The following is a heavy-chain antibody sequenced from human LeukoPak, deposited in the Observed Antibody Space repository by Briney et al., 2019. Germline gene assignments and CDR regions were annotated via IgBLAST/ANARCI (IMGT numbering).Heavy chain of an antibody. CDR3: ARAVGYCSGGSCYYPYGMDV. J-gene: IGHJ6*04. Sequence: ASVKVSCKACGYTFTGYYMHWVRQAPRQGLEWMGWINPNSGGTNYAHKFQGSVTMTRDTSISTAYMELSRLRSDDTAVYYCARAVGYCSGGSCYYPYGMDVWGKGTTVTVSS. V-gene: IGHV1-2*04. CDR1: GYTFTGYY. CDR2: INPNSGGT. D-gene: IGHD2-15*01.